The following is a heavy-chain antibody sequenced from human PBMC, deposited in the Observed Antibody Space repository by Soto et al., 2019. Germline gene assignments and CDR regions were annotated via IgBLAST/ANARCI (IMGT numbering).Heavy chain of an antibody. V-gene: IGHV3-48*02. Sequence: GGSLRLSCAASGFTFSSYSMNWVRQAPGKGLEWVSYISGSTNTIYYADSVKGRFTISRDNAKNSLYLQMNSLRDEDTAVYYCARDRLALSYDLDVWGQGTTVTVSS. J-gene: IGHJ6*02. CDR2: ISGSTNTI. CDR1: GFTFSSYS. CDR3: ARDRLALSYDLDV. D-gene: IGHD3-9*01.